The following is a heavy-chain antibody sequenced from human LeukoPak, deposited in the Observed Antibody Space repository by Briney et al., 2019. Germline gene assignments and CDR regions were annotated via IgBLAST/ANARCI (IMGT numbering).Heavy chain of an antibody. CDR3: AREVGGTMARGAPAFVDY. Sequence: GGSLRLSCAASGFTFSSYAMSWVRQAPGKGLEWVSAISGSGGSTYYADSVKGRFTISRDNSKNTLYLQMNSLRAEDTAVYYCAREVGGTMARGAPAFVDYWGQGTLVTVSS. CDR1: GFTFSSYA. D-gene: IGHD3-10*01. V-gene: IGHV3-23*01. J-gene: IGHJ4*02. CDR2: ISGSGGST.